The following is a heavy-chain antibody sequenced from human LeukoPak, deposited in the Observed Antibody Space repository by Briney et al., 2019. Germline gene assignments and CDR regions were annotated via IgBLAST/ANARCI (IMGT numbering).Heavy chain of an antibody. Sequence: ASVKVSCKASGGTFSSYAISWVRQAPGQGLEWMGWMNPNSGNTGYAQKFQGRVTMTRDTSISTAYMELSRLRSDDTAVYYCARYSSSWYLGGTNDYWGQGTLVTVSS. CDR3: ARYSSSWYLGGTNDY. D-gene: IGHD6-13*01. CDR1: GGTFSSYA. CDR2: MNPNSGNT. V-gene: IGHV1-8*02. J-gene: IGHJ4*02.